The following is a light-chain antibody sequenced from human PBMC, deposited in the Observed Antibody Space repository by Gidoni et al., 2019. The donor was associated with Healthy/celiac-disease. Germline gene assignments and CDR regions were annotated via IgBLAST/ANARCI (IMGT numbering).Light chain of an antibody. Sequence: EIVLTQSPATLSLSPGERATLSCRASQSVSSSLAWYHHKPGQAPRLLIYDASNRATGIPARFSGSGSGTDFTLTISSLEPEDFAVYYCQQRYNWPPTFGGGTKVEIK. J-gene: IGKJ4*01. CDR2: DAS. CDR1: QSVSSS. V-gene: IGKV3-11*01. CDR3: QQRYNWPPT.